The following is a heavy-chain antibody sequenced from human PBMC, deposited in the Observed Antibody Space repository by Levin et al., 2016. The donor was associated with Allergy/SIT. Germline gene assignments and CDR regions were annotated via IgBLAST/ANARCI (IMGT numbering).Heavy chain of an antibody. CDR2: IIPMFDIA. D-gene: IGHD2-15*01. V-gene: IGHV1-69*02. CDR3: ASPTIYCSGSSCTTEYYFDY. J-gene: IGHJ4*02. Sequence: WVRQAPGQGLEWMGRIIPMFDIANYAQKFQGRVTITADKSTSTAYMDLSSLRSEDTAVYYCASPTIYCSGSSCTTEYYFDYWGQGTLVTVSS.